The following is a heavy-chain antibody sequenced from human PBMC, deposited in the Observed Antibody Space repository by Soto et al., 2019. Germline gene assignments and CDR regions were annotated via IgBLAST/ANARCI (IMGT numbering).Heavy chain of an antibody. D-gene: IGHD6-13*01. V-gene: IGHV1-69*13. J-gene: IGHJ6*02. Sequence: GASVKVSCKASGGTFSSYAISWVRQAPGQGLEWMGGIIPIFGTANYAQKFQGRVTITADESTSTAYMELSSLRSEDTAVYYCARVKAAAGTLGYYYYGMDVWGQGTTVTVSS. CDR2: IIPIFGTA. CDR1: GGTFSSYA. CDR3: ARVKAAAGTLGYYYYGMDV.